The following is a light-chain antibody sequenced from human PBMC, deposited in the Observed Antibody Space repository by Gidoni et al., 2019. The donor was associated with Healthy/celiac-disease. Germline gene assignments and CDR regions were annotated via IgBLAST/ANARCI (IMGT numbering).Light chain of an antibody. CDR1: QSISSY. J-gene: IGKJ2*01. V-gene: IGKV1-39*01. CDR3: QQCHSTPGT. Sequence: DIQMTQCPASLSASVGDRVTITCRASQSISSYLNWFQQKPGKAPKLLIYSASSLQSGVPARFSGSGSGTDFTLTISSLQPEDFATYYCQQCHSTPGTFGQGTKLEIK. CDR2: SAS.